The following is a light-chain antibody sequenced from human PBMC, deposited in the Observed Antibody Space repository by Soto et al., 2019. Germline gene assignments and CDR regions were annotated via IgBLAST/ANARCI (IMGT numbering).Light chain of an antibody. CDR2: KAS. J-gene: IGKJ1*01. V-gene: IGKV1-5*03. Sequence: DIQMTQSPSTLSASVGDRVTITCRASQSISSWLAWHQQKPGKAPRLLIYKASNLESGVPSRFSSSGSGTEFTLTITSLQPDDSATYYCQQYNDNWTFGQGTKVEIK. CDR3: QQYNDNWT. CDR1: QSISSW.